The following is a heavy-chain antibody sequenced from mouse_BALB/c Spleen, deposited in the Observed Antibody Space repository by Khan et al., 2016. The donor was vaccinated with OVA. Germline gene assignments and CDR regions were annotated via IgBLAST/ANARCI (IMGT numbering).Heavy chain of an antibody. CDR2: MWIGGSA. CDR3: ARNRDGGSYWYFDV. D-gene: IGHD3-3*01. CDR1: GFSLSKYS. Sequence: QMQLKESGPGLVAPSQSLSISCTVSGFSLSKYSVHWLRQPPGKGLEWLGIMWIGGSADYNSALKSRLSISKDNSKSQVFLKMNSLQTDDTAMYYCARNRDGGSYWYFDVWGAGTTVTVSS. J-gene: IGHJ1*01. V-gene: IGHV2-6-4*01.